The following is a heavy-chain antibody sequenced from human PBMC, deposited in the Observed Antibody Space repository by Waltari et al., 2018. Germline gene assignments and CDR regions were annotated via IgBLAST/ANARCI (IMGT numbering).Heavy chain of an antibody. CDR2: IYWNDDK. D-gene: IGHD3-22*01. V-gene: IGHV2-5*01. J-gene: IGHJ3*02. CDR1: GFSLSTNGVG. CDR3: ARARSGYYAVDI. Sequence: QITLKESGPTLVNPTQTLTLTCTFSGFSLSTNGVGVGWIRQPPGKALGLLALIYWNDDKRYSPSLKSRLTITKDTSKTQVVLTRTNLYSVDTATYYCARARSGYYAVDIWVQGTMVTVSS.